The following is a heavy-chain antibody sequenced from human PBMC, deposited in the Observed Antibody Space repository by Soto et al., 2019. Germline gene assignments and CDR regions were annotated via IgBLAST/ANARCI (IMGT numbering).Heavy chain of an antibody. J-gene: IGHJ3*02. CDR1: GFSLSNPKMG. Sequence: QVTLKESGPVLVKPTETLTLTCSVSGFSLSNPKMGVSWIRQPQGKALEWLAHIFSDDEKSYTTSLKTRLTISKDTSRSQVVLIMTNVEPLDTATYHCARIRPLSGSYPAFAILGQGTVVTISS. D-gene: IGHD1-26*01. CDR2: IFSDDEK. CDR3: ARIRPLSGSYPAFAI. V-gene: IGHV2-26*01.